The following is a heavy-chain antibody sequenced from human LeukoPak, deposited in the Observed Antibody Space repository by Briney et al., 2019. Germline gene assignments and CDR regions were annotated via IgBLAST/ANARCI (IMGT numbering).Heavy chain of an antibody. J-gene: IGHJ4*02. CDR1: GFTFSGYA. V-gene: IGHV3-64*01. CDR2: ISDNGGST. CDR3: ARGVGYFDSTGYFMYYFDY. Sequence: GSLRLSCAASGFTFSGYAMHWVRQAPGKGLEYVSAISDNGGSTNYANSVKGRFTISRANSKNTVYLQMGSLRPEDMAVYYCARGVGYFDSTGYFMYYFDYWGQGALVTVSS. D-gene: IGHD3-22*01.